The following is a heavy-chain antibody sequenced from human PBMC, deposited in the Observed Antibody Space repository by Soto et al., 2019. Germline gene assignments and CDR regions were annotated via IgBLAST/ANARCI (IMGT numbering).Heavy chain of an antibody. CDR3: VRDSSPIVGATADAFDL. CDR1: GFNFNSYA. Sequence: GGSLRLSCVGSGFNFNSYAMNWVRLAPGKGPEWVATISATGYYIYYADSVQGRFIISRDNARKSLFLQMNGLRAEDTAVYYCVRDSSPIVGATADAFDLWGQGTTVTVSS. D-gene: IGHD1-26*01. CDR2: ISATGYYI. J-gene: IGHJ3*01. V-gene: IGHV3-21*01.